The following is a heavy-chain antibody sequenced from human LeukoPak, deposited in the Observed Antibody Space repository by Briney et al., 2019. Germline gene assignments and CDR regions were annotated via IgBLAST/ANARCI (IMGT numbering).Heavy chain of an antibody. D-gene: IGHD3-22*01. V-gene: IGHV1-69*05. J-gene: IGHJ4*02. Sequence: SVKVSCKASGGTFSSYAISWVRQAPGQGLEWMGGIIPLFGTANYAQEFQGRLTITTDESTSTAYMELSSLRSEDTAVYYCARGFHYDSSGYYYFYWGQGTLVTVSS. CDR2: IIPLFGTA. CDR3: ARGFHYDSSGYYYFY. CDR1: GGTFSSYA.